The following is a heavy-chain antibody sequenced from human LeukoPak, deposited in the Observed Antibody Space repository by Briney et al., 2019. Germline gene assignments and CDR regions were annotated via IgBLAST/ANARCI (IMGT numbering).Heavy chain of an antibody. J-gene: IGHJ4*02. CDR3: ARDLRAYYDILTGYLPDY. V-gene: IGHV1-3*01. CDR2: INAGNGNT. CDR1: GYTFTSYA. D-gene: IGHD3-9*01. Sequence: ASVKVSCKASGYTFTSYAMHWVRQSPGQRLEWMGWINAGNGNTKYSQKFQGRVTITRDTSASTAYMELSSLRSEDTAVYYCARDLRAYYDILTGYLPDYWGQGTLVTVSS.